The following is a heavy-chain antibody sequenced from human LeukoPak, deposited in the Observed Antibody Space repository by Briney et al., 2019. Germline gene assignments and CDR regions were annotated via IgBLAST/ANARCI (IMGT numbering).Heavy chain of an antibody. CDR1: GFIFNDHG. CDR2: INWNGGNT. J-gene: IGHJ6*03. V-gene: IGHV3-20*04. CDR3: ARGDFYYYMDV. Sequence: PGGSLRLSCAASGFIFNDHGMSWVRQGPGKGLEWGSGINWNGGNTNYADSVKGRFTIPRDNAKNSLYLQMNSLRAEDTALYYCARGDFYYYMDVWGKGTTVTVSS.